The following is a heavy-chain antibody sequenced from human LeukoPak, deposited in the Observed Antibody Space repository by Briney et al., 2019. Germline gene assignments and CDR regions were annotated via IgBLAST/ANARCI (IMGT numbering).Heavy chain of an antibody. CDR1: GFTFSSYS. CDR2: ISGSGGST. D-gene: IGHD3-10*01. J-gene: IGHJ4*02. CDR3: AKDGGSGSYQPHDY. V-gene: IGHV3-23*01. Sequence: PGGSLRLSCAASGFTFSSYSMNWVRQAPGKGLEWVSAISGSGGSTYYADSVKGRFTISRDNSKNTLYLQMSSLRAEDTAVYYCAKDGGSGSYQPHDYWGQGTLVTVSS.